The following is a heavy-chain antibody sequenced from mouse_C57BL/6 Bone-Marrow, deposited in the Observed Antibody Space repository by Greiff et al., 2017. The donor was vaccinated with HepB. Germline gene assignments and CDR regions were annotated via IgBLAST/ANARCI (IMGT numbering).Heavy chain of an antibody. CDR1: GYTFTSYW. CDR2: IVPNSGGT. D-gene: IGHD3-2*02. J-gene: IGHJ2*01. Sequence: QVQLQQPGAELVKPGASVKLSCKASGYTFTSYWMHWVKQRPGRGLEWIGRIVPNSGGTKYNEKFKSKATLTVDKPSSTAYMQLSSLTSEDSAVYYCAREGETAQAGNYYFDYWGQGTTLTVSS. CDR3: AREGETAQAGNYYFDY. V-gene: IGHV1-72*01.